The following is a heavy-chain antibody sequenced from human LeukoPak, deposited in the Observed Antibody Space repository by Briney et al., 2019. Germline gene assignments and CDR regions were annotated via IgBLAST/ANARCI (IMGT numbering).Heavy chain of an antibody. CDR1: RFTFSTYW. V-gene: IGHV3-74*01. CDR2: INSDGSST. Sequence: GGSLRLSCAASRFTFSTYWMHWVRQAPGKGLVWVSRINSDGSSTSYADSVKGRFTISRDNAKNTLYLQMNSLRAEDTAVYYCARGDYYDSSGYNYYYYYMDVWGKGTTVTVSS. J-gene: IGHJ6*03. CDR3: ARGDYYDSSGYNYYYYYMDV. D-gene: IGHD3-22*01.